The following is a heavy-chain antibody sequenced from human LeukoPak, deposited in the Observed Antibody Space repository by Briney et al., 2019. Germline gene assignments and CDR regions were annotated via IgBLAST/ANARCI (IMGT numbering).Heavy chain of an antibody. J-gene: IGHJ3*02. CDR1: GFTFSSYA. CDR2: ISSNGGST. D-gene: IGHD6-19*01. CDR3: VKGDRGSGWYRGAFDI. Sequence: GGSLRLSCSASGFTFSSYAMHWVRQAPGKGLEYVSAISSNGGSTYYADSVKGRFAISRDNSKNTLYLQMNSLRAEDTAVYYCVKGDRGSGWYRGAFDIWGQGTMVTVSS. V-gene: IGHV3-64D*09.